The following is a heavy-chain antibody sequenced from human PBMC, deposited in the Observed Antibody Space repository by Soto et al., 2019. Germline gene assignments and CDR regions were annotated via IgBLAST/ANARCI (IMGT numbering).Heavy chain of an antibody. J-gene: IGHJ4*02. Sequence: EVLLVESGGGLVQPGGSLRLSCAASGFTVSNNYMSWVRQAPGKGLEWVSVIYSGGTTYYSDSVKGRFTISRDNSKNTLYLQMNSLRVEDTAVYYCAREAREYCSGGSCYSRDYWGQGTLVTVSS. CDR2: IYSGGTT. CDR1: GFTVSNNY. CDR3: AREAREYCSGGSCYSRDY. D-gene: IGHD2-15*01. V-gene: IGHV3-66*01.